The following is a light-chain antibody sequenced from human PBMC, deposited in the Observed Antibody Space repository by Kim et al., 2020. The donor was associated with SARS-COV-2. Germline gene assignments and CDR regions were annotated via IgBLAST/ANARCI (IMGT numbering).Light chain of an antibody. CDR1: QSVSSN. J-gene: IGKJ1*01. V-gene: IGKV3D-15*01. Sequence: SPGERATLHCRASQSVSSNLAWYQQKPGQAPRLLIYGASTRATGIPTRFSGSGSGTEFTLTISSLQSEDFAVYYCQQYNNWPPWTFGQGTKVDI. CDR2: GAS. CDR3: QQYNNWPPWT.